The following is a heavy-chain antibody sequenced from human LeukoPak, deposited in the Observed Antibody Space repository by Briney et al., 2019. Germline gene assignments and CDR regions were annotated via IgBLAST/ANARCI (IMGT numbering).Heavy chain of an antibody. CDR1: GYTFTGYY. V-gene: IGHV1-2*02. CDR3: ARDYYDSSGYYGIDY. J-gene: IGHJ4*02. D-gene: IGHD3-22*01. Sequence: ASVKVSCKASGYTFTGYYMHWVRQALGQGLEWMGWINPNSGGTNYAQKFQGRVTMTRDTSISTAYMELSRLRSDDTAVYYCARDYYDSSGYYGIDYWGQGTLVTVSS. CDR2: INPNSGGT.